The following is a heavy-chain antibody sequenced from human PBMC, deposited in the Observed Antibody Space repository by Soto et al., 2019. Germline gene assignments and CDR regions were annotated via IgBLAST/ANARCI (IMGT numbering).Heavy chain of an antibody. V-gene: IGHV3-33*01. CDR3: ARDQLGVGDYYYYGMDA. J-gene: IGHJ6*02. CDR1: GFTFSSYG. CDR2: IWYDGSNK. Sequence: PGGSLRLSCAASGFTFSSYGMHWVRQAPGKGLEWVAVIWYDGSNKYYADSVKGRFTISRDNSKNTLYLQMNSLRAEDTAVYYCARDQLGVGDYYYYGMDAWGQGTTVTVSS. D-gene: IGHD2-2*01.